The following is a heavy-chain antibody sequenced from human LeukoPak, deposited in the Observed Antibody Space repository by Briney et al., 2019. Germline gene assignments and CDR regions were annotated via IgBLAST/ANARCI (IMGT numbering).Heavy chain of an antibody. CDR2: IYYSGST. CDR1: GGSISSSSYY. V-gene: IGHV4-39*07. J-gene: IGHJ6*02. Sequence: PSETPSLTCTVSGGSISSSSYYWGWIRQPPGKGLEWIGSIYYSGSTYYNPSLKSRVTISVDTSKNQFSLKLSSVTAADTAVYYCARAAAKLPGYYYYGMDVWGQGTTVTVSS. CDR3: ARAAAKLPGYYYYGMDV. D-gene: IGHD2-2*01.